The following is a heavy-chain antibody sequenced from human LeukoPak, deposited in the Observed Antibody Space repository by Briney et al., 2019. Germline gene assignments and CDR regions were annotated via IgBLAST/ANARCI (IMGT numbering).Heavy chain of an antibody. CDR3: ARFNRRPELNLTAAALDY. CDR1: GGSFSGYY. V-gene: IGHV4-34*01. J-gene: IGHJ4*02. D-gene: IGHD6-13*01. Sequence: SETLSLTCAVYGGSFSGYYWSWIRQPPGKWLEWIGEINHSGSTNYNPSLKSRVTISVDTSKNQFSLKLSSVTAADTAVYYCARFNRRPELNLTAAALDYWGQGTLVTVSS. CDR2: INHSGST.